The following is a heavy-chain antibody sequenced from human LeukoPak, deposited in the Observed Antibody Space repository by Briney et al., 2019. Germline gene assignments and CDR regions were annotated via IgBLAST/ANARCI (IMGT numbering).Heavy chain of an antibody. CDR1: GGSISSYY. Sequence: SETLSLTCTVSGGSISSYYWSWIRQPPGKGLEWIGYIYTSGSTNYNPSLKSRVTISVDTSKNQFSLKLSSVTAADTAVYYCARHFQRLPHYDFWSGQAGETGWFDPWGQGTLVTVSS. CDR3: ARHFQRLPHYDFWSGQAGETGWFDP. J-gene: IGHJ5*02. CDR2: IYTSGST. V-gene: IGHV4-4*09. D-gene: IGHD3-3*01.